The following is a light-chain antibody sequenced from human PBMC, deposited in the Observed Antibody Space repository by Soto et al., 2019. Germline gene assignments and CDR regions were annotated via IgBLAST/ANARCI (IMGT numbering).Light chain of an antibody. V-gene: IGLV1-44*01. J-gene: IGLJ3*02. CDR1: SANIGSNT. Sequence: QSVLIQPPSASGTPGQRVTISCSGSSANIGSNTVNWYQQLPGTAPKLLIYSNDQRPSGVPDRFSGSKSGTSASLAISGLQSEDEADYSCSAWDDSLNGWVFGGGTKLTVL. CDR2: SND. CDR3: SAWDDSLNGWV.